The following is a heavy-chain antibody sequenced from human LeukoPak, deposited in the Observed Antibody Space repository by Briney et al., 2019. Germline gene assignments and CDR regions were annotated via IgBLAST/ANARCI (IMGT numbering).Heavy chain of an antibody. Sequence: SQTLSLTCTVSGGSISSGGYYWSWIRQPPGKGLEWIGYIYHSGSTYYNPSLKSRVTISVDTSKNQFSLKLSSVTAADTAVYYCATTYYYDSTQNWFDPWGQGTLVTVSS. CDR3: ATTYYYDSTQNWFDP. D-gene: IGHD3-22*01. CDR2: IYHSGST. V-gene: IGHV4-30-2*01. J-gene: IGHJ5*02. CDR1: GGSISSGGYY.